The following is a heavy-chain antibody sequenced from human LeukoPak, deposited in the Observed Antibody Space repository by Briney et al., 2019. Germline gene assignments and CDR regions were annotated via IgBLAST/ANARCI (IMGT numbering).Heavy chain of an antibody. D-gene: IGHD3-10*01. V-gene: IGHV4-34*01. J-gene: IGHJ5*02. CDR3: ARHGWIVTYYYGSGRTNWFDP. CDR2: INHSGST. CDR1: GGSFSGYY. Sequence: PSETLSLTCAVYGGSFSGYYWSWIRQPPGKGLERIGEINHSGSTNYNPSLKSRVTISVDTSKNQFSLKLSSVTAADTAVYYCARHGWIVTYYYGSGRTNWFDPWGQGTLVTVSS.